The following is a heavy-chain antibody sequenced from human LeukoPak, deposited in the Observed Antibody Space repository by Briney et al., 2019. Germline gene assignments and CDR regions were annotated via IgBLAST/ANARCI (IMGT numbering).Heavy chain of an antibody. J-gene: IGHJ5*02. CDR3: ARDLGGSYSSETWFDP. Sequence: SETLSLTCAVYGGSFSGYYWSWIRQPPGKGLEWIGEINHGGSANYNPSLKSRVTISVDTSKNQFSLKLSSVTAADTAVYYCARDLGGSYSSETWFDPWGQGTLVTVSS. D-gene: IGHD1-26*01. CDR2: INHGGSA. V-gene: IGHV4-34*01. CDR1: GGSFSGYY.